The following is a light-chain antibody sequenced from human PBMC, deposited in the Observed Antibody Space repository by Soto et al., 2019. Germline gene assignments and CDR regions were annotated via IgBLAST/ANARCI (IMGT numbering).Light chain of an antibody. Sequence: DIQMPQSPSTLSGSVGDRITITCRASQTISSWLAWYQQKPGKAPKLLIYKASSLESGVPSRFGGSGSGTEFTLTISSLQPDDFATYYCQQYNTYSWTFGQGTKVDIK. J-gene: IGKJ1*01. CDR3: QQYNTYSWT. CDR2: KAS. CDR1: QTISSW. V-gene: IGKV1-5*03.